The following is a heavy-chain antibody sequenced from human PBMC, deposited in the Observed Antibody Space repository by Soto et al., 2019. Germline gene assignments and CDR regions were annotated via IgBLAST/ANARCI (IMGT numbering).Heavy chain of an antibody. V-gene: IGHV3-21*01. CDR3: ARSGSTVTADVDY. Sequence: EVQLVESGGGLVKPGGSLRLSCAASGFTFSSYNMNWVRQAPGKGLEWVSDISSSSRYIYYADSVKGRFTISRDNAKNSLYLQMNSLIAEDTAVYYCARSGSTVTADVDYWGQGTLVTVSS. D-gene: IGHD4-17*01. CDR2: ISSSSRYI. CDR1: GFTFSSYN. J-gene: IGHJ4*02.